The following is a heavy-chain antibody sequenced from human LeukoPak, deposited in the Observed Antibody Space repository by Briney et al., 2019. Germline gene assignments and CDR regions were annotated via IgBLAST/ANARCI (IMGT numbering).Heavy chain of an antibody. D-gene: IGHD2-2*01. V-gene: IGHV3-48*03. CDR1: GFTFSSYE. CDR3: ARGCTSTSCYDY. CDR2: ISSSGSTI. Sequence: GGSLRLSCAASGFTFSSYEMNWVRQAPGKGLEWVSYISSSGSTIYYADSVKGRFTISRDNAKNSLYLQMNSLRAEDTAVYYCARGCTSTSCYDYWGQGTLVTVSS. J-gene: IGHJ4*02.